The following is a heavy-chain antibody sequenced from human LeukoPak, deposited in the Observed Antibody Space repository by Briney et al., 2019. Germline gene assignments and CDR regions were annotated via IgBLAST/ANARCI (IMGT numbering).Heavy chain of an antibody. V-gene: IGHV3-74*01. CDR2: IIGEGSNT. CDR1: GFTFSSHW. CDR3: ARSKSSYSTDAFDI. Sequence: GGSLRLSCAASGFTFSSHWMHWVSQAQGRGRVWVSRIIGEGSNTIYADSGKGRLSISRDNTKNTLYLQMNRLRAEDTAVYHCARSKSSYSTDAFDIWGQGTMVTVSS. J-gene: IGHJ3*02. D-gene: IGHD2-15*01.